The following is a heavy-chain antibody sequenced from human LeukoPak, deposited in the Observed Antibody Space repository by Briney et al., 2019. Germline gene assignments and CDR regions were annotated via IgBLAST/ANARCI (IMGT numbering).Heavy chain of an antibody. Sequence: PSGTLSLTCAVSGGSISSSNWWSWVRQPPGKGLEWIGEIYHSGSTNYNPSLKSRVTISVDKSKNQFSLRLSSVTAADTAVYYCARVPSDSSSLLRLDPWGQGTLVTVSS. D-gene: IGHD6-6*01. CDR2: IYHSGST. CDR3: ARVPSDSSSLLRLDP. J-gene: IGHJ5*02. CDR1: GGSISSSNW. V-gene: IGHV4-4*02.